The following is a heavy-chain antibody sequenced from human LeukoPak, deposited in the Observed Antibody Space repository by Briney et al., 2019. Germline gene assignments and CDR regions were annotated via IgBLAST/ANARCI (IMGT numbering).Heavy chain of an antibody. J-gene: IGHJ4*02. CDR1: GYRFTSYW. V-gene: IGHV5-51*01. D-gene: IGHD3-22*01. CDR3: ARPGRLDYYDSSGYYSD. CDR2: IYPGDSDT. Sequence: WESLKISCKGSGYRFTSYWIGWVRQMPGKGLEWVGIIYPGDSDTRYSTSFEGQVTISADKSISTAYLQWSSLKASETAMYYCARPGRLDYYDSSGYYSDWGQGTLVTVSS.